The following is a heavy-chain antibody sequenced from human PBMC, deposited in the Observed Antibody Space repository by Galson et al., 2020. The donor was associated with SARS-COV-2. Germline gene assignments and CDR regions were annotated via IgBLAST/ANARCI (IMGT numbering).Heavy chain of an antibody. Sequence: GESLKISCAGSGFMFSAYGVNWVRQAPGKGLEWVSSISSSGTDIYYADSVKDRFTISRDNAKNSLFLQMNSLRADDTAVYFCAVDSPYCSRGRCFPNWSDTWGQGTVVTVSS. J-gene: IGHJ5*02. D-gene: IGHD2-15*01. CDR2: ISSSGTDI. CDR1: GFMFSAYG. CDR3: AVDSPYCSRGRCFPNWSDT. V-gene: IGHV3-21*01.